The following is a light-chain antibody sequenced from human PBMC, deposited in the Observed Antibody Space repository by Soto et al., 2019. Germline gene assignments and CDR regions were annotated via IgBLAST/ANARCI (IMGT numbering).Light chain of an antibody. CDR3: QQYNSYPYT. Sequence: DVQMTQSPSTLSAPVGDRVTITCRASQSFSTWLAWYQQKPGNAPKLLIYKTSSLESGVPSRFSGSGSGTEFTLTISSLQPEDFGTYYCQQYNSYPYTFGQGTKLEIK. CDR1: QSFSTW. V-gene: IGKV1-5*03. CDR2: KTS. J-gene: IGKJ2*01.